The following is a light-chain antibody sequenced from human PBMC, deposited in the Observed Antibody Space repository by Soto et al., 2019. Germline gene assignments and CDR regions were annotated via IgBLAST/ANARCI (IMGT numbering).Light chain of an antibody. CDR1: QSVSSSD. CDR2: GAS. Sequence: EIVLTQSPGTLSLSPGERATLSCRASQSVSSSDLAWYQQKPGQAPRLLISGASSRATGIPDRFSGSGSQTDFTLTISRLEPEDFAVFYCQQYGTSPPTFGQGTKVDIK. V-gene: IGKV3-20*01. CDR3: QQYGTSPPT. J-gene: IGKJ1*01.